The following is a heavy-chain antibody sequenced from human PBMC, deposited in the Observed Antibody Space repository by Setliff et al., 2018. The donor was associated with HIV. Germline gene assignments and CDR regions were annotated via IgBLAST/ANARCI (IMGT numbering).Heavy chain of an antibody. CDR3: ARPKERIAHGLEH. CDR2: IYYSGST. Sequence: SETLSLTCTVSGGSISSHYWSWIRQAPGKGLEWIASIYYSGSTNYNPSLKSRVTISVDTSKNQFYVNLFSVTSADTAIYYCARPKERIAHGLEHWGQGAQVTVSS. V-gene: IGHV4-59*11. CDR1: GGSISSHY. D-gene: IGHD2-21*01. J-gene: IGHJ1*01.